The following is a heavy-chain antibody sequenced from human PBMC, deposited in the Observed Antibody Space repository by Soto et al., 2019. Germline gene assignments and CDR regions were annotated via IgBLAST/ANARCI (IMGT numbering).Heavy chain of an antibody. CDR2: LYYSGTT. CDR1: GASITTKS. J-gene: IGHJ4*02. V-gene: IGHV4-59*01. Sequence: QVKLQESGPGLVKPSETLSLTCTVSGASITTKSWNWVRQSPGKGLEWIGYLYYSGTTNYNPSLKSRVTISIDTSNNQIALNLTSVTAADTAIYYCARGLSWSPYFDLWGQGTRVTVSS. CDR3: ARGLSWSPYFDL. D-gene: IGHD6-13*01.